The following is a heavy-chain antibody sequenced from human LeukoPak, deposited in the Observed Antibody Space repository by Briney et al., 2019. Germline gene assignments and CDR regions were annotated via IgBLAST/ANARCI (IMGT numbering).Heavy chain of an antibody. J-gene: IGHJ6*03. CDR3: ARELLWFGELLAYYYYYMDV. CDR1: GYTFTGYY. D-gene: IGHD3-10*01. Sequence: ASVKVSCKASGYTFTGYYVHWVRQAPGQGLEWMGWINPNSGGTNYAQKFQGRVTMTRDTSISAAYMELSRLRSDDTAVYYCARELLWFGELLAYYYYYMDVWGKGTTVTVSS. CDR2: INPNSGGT. V-gene: IGHV1-2*02.